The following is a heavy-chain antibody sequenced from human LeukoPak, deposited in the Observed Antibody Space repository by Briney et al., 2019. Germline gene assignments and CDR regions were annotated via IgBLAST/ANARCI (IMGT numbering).Heavy chain of an antibody. V-gene: IGHV4-34*01. CDR3: ARRGWWDYGDYLDWFDP. CDR1: GGSFSGYY. CDR2: INHSGST. J-gene: IGHJ5*02. Sequence: PSETLSLTCAVYGGSFSGYYWSWIRQPPGKGLEWIGEINHSGSTNYNPSLKSRVTISVDTSKNQFSLKLSSVTAADTAVYYCARRGWWDYGDYLDWFDPWGQGTLVTVSS. D-gene: IGHD4-17*01.